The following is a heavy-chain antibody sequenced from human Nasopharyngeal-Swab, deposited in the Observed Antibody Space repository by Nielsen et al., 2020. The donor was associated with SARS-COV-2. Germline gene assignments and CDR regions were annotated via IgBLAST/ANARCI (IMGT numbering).Heavy chain of an antibody. Sequence: SETLSLTCTVSGGSVSSGSYYWSWIRQPPGKGLEWIGYIYYSGSTNYNPSLMSRVTISVDTSKNQFSLKLSSVTAADTAVYYCARGGIITPDAFDIWGQGTMVTVSS. V-gene: IGHV4-61*01. CDR2: IYYSGST. CDR3: ARGGIITPDAFDI. D-gene: IGHD1-14*01. J-gene: IGHJ3*02. CDR1: GGSVSSGSYY.